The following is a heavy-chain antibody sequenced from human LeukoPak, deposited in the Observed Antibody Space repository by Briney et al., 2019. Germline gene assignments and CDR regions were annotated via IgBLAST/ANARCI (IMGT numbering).Heavy chain of an antibody. CDR1: GFTFSSYA. CDR2: ISYDGSNK. D-gene: IGHD4-17*01. Sequence: GSLRLSCAASGFTFSSYAMHWVRQAPGKGLEWVAVISYDGSNKYYADSVKGRFTISRDNSKNTLYLQMNSLRAEDTAVYYCGKDPNGDYVGAFDMWGQGTMVTVSP. CDR3: GKDPNGDYVGAFDM. V-gene: IGHV3-30-3*01. J-gene: IGHJ3*02.